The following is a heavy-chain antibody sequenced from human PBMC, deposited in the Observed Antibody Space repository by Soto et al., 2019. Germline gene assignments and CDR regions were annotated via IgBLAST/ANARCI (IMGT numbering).Heavy chain of an antibody. V-gene: IGHV1-69*08. CDR3: AKDVIRGLYYFDS. CDR1: GDTFSFNT. J-gene: IGHJ4*02. D-gene: IGHD3-10*01. CDR2: IIPTLGVA. Sequence: QVQLVQSGAEVKKPGSSVKVSCKASGDTFSFNTISWVRQAPGQGLEWMGRIIPTLGVANYAQRFQGRATITADTATSTAHMELSSLGSEDTAVYYCAKDVIRGLYYFDSWGQGTLVTVSS.